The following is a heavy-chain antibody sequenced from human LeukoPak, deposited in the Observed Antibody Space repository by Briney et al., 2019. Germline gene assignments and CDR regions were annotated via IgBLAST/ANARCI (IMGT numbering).Heavy chain of an antibody. V-gene: IGHV4-39*01. CDR1: GGSISSSSYY. Sequence: PSETLSLTCTVSGGSISSSSYYWGWIRQPPGKGLEWIGSIYYSGSTYYNPSLKSRVTISVDTSKNQFSLKLSSVTAADTAVYYCARLGLRAYNYMAVWGKGTTVTISS. J-gene: IGHJ6*03. D-gene: IGHD3-16*01. CDR2: IYYSGST. CDR3: ARLGLRAYNYMAV.